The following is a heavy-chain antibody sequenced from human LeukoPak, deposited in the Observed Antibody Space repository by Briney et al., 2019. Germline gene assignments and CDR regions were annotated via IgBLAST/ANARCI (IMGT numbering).Heavy chain of an antibody. CDR1: GGSFSGYS. J-gene: IGHJ4*02. CDR2: INHSGST. V-gene: IGHV4-34*01. Sequence: SETLSLTCAVYGGSFSGYSWSWIRQPPGKGLEWIGEINHSGSTNYNPSLKSRVTISVDTSKNQFSLKLSSVTAADTAVYYCARRADYWGQGTLVTVSS. CDR3: ARRADY.